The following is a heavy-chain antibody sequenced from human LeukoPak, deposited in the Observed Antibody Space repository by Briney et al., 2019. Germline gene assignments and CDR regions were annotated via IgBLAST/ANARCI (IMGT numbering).Heavy chain of an antibody. CDR2: INHSGST. Sequence: SETLSLTCAVYGGSFSVYYWSWIRQPPGKGLEWLGEINHSGSTNYNPSLKSRVTISVDTSKNQFSLKLSSVTAADTAVYYCARALYYDFWSGYYYYFDYWGQGTLVTVSS. J-gene: IGHJ4*02. D-gene: IGHD3-3*01. V-gene: IGHV4-34*01. CDR3: ARALYYDFWSGYYYYFDY. CDR1: GGSFSVYY.